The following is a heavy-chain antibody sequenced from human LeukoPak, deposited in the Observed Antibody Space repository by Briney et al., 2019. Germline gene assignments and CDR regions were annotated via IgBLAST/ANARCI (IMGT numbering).Heavy chain of an antibody. V-gene: IGHV4-39*01. CDR2: RYYSGST. D-gene: IGHD3-22*01. CDR3: ARHYYDSSGYYPPGDF. J-gene: IGHJ4*02. Sequence: PSETLSLTCTVSGGSISSYYWGWMRQPPGKGLEWIGDRYYSGSTFYNPSLKSRVTISVDTSRNQFSLKLSSVTAADTAVYYCARHYYDSSGYYPPGDFWGQGTLVTVSS. CDR1: GGSISSYY.